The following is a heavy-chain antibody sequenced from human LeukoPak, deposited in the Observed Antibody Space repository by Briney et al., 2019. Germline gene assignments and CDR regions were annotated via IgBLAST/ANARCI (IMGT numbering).Heavy chain of an antibody. Sequence: ASVKVSCKASGYTFTGYYMHWVRQAPGQGLEWMGWINPNSGGTNYAQKFQGRVTMTRDTSISTAYMELSRLRSDDTAVYYCARGRDIVVVPAAHLDYWGQGTLVTVSS. J-gene: IGHJ4*02. CDR1: GYTFTGYY. CDR2: INPNSGGT. CDR3: ARGRDIVVVPAAHLDY. D-gene: IGHD2-2*01. V-gene: IGHV1-2*02.